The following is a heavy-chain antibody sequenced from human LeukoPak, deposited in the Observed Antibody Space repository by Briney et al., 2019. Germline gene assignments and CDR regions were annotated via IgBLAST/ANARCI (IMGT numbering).Heavy chain of an antibody. CDR2: ISSSSSYI. CDR1: GFTFSSYS. J-gene: IGHJ4*02. D-gene: IGHD1-1*01. CDR3: ARARAGIQAGFDY. V-gene: IGHV3-21*01. Sequence: GGSLRLSCAASGFTFSSYSMNWVRQAPGKGLEWVSSISSSSSYIYYADSLKGRFTISRDNAKNSLYLQMNSLRAEDTAVYYCARARAGIQAGFDYWGQGTLVTVSS.